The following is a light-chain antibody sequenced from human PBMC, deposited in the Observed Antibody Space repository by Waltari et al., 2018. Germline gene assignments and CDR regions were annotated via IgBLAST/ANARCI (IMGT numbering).Light chain of an antibody. V-gene: IGKV3-15*01. CDR3: QVRTSWLWT. J-gene: IGKJ1*01. CDR1: QIVTNN. Sequence: EIVVTQSLATLSLSPGGRVTLSCRASQIVTNNFAWFQQRPGQAPRLLIYNASTRATDIPARFSGSGSGTEFTLTINSLQSEDLAIYYCQVRTSWLWTFGQGTKV. CDR2: NAS.